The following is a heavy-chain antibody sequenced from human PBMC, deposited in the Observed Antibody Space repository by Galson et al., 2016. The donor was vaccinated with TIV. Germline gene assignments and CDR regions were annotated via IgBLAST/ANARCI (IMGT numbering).Heavy chain of an antibody. V-gene: IGHV5-51*01. D-gene: IGHD3-22*01. CDR2: IYPGDSDT. CDR3: ARRDSTGISNFDF. J-gene: IGHJ4*02. Sequence: GAEVKKPGESLKISCKGSGYSFTSYWIGWVRQMPGKGLEWMEIIYPGDSDTRYSPSFQGQVTITADKSTRTAYLQWSSLKASDTAVYYCARRDSTGISNFDFWGQGTLVTVSS. CDR1: GYSFTSYW.